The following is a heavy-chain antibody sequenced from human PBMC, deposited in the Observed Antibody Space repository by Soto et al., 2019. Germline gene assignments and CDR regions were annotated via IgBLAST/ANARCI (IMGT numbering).Heavy chain of an antibody. CDR1: GGSVSSGGYY. CDR3: ARGGLLNGPAMVDY. V-gene: IGHV4-31*03. CDR2: IYYTGNT. J-gene: IGHJ4*02. D-gene: IGHD5-18*01. Sequence: QVLLQESGPGLLKPSQTLSLTCTVSGGSVSSGGYYWSWIRQHPGKGLEWIGYIYYTGNTFYNPCRKSRGTISVDTSENRFSLKLSSVTVADTAVYYCARGGLLNGPAMVDYWGQGTLVTVSS.